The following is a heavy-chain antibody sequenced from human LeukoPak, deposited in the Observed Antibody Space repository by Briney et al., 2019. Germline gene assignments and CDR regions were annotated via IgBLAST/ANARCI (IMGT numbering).Heavy chain of an antibody. CDR3: AREGIYDYVWGSYHERTYYFDY. J-gene: IGHJ4*02. V-gene: IGHV1-2*02. CDR2: INPNSGGT. CDR1: GYTFTGYY. D-gene: IGHD3-16*02. Sequence: ASVKVSCKASGYTFTGYYMHWVRQAPGQGLEWMGWINPNSGGTNYAQKFQGRVTMTRDTSISTAYMELSRLRSDDTAVYYCAREGIYDYVWGSYHERTYYFDYWGQGTLVTVSS.